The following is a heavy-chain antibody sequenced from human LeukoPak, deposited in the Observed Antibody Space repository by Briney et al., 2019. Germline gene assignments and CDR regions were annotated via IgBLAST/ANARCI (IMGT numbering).Heavy chain of an antibody. CDR3: ATRPYSSSWSHNWFDP. V-gene: IGHV5-51*01. J-gene: IGHJ5*02. CDR2: IYPGDSDT. D-gene: IGHD6-13*01. Sequence: GESLKISCKGSGYSFTSYWIGWVRQMPGKGLEWMGIIYPGDSDTRYSPSFQGQVTISADKSISTAYLQWSSLKASDTAMYYCATRPYSSSWSHNWFDPWGQGTLVTVSS. CDR1: GYSFTSYW.